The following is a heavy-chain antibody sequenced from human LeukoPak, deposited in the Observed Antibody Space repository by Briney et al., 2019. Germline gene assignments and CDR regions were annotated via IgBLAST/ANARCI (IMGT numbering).Heavy chain of an antibody. CDR1: GGSFSGYY. CDR3: ARGGHTAVDY. Sequence: KPSETLSLTCAVYGGSFSGYYWSWIRQPPGKGLEWIGEINHSGSTNYNPSLKSRVTISVDTSKNQFSLKLSSVTAADTAVYYCARGGHTAVDYWGQGTLVTVSS. CDR2: INHSGST. J-gene: IGHJ4*02. V-gene: IGHV4-34*01. D-gene: IGHD5-18*01.